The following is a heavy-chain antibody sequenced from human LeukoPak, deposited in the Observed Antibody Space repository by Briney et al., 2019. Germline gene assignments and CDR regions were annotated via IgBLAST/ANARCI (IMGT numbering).Heavy chain of an antibody. CDR3: ARVGDGLNDAFDI. CDR1: GYTFTSYD. CDR2: INPKTGGT. J-gene: IGHJ3*02. D-gene: IGHD5-24*01. V-gene: IGHV1-2*02. Sequence: ASVKVSCKASGYTFTSYDINWVRQATGQGLEWMGWINPKTGGTNYAQNFQGRVTMTRDTSISTTYMEPSRLRPDDTAVYYCARVGDGLNDAFDIWGQGTMVTVSS.